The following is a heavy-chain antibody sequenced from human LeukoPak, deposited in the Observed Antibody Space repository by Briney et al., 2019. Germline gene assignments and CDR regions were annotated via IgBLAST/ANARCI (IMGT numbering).Heavy chain of an antibody. Sequence: GGSLRLSCAASGFTFTSYGMHWVRQAPGKGLEWVAVIWSDGTNKYYADSVKGRFAISRDDSKNMVYLQMNSLRVEGTAVYYCAKDIERGFDYTNSLDYWGQGTLVTVSS. V-gene: IGHV3-33*06. CDR1: GFTFTSYG. J-gene: IGHJ4*02. D-gene: IGHD4-11*01. CDR2: IWSDGTNK. CDR3: AKDIERGFDYTNSLDY.